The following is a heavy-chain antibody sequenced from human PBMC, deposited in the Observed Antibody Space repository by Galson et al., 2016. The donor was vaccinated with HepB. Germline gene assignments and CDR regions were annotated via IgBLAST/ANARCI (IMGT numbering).Heavy chain of an antibody. Sequence: SLRLSCAASGFTFSTYAMTWVRQAPGKGLEWVATISGSGGSIYYADSVKGRFPISRDNAKNSLYLQMNSLRAEDTAVYYCAREGLSDYGDYKYYYYALDVWGQGTTVTVSS. V-gene: IGHV3-23*01. J-gene: IGHJ6*02. D-gene: IGHD4-17*01. CDR1: GFTFSTYA. CDR2: ISGSGGSI. CDR3: AREGLSDYGDYKYYYYALDV.